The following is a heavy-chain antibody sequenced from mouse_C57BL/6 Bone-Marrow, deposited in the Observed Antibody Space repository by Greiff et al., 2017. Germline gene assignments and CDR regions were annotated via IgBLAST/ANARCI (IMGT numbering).Heavy chain of an antibody. V-gene: IGHV3-6*01. Sequence: EVKLMESGPGLVKPSQSLSLTCSVTGYSITSGYYWNWIRQFPGNILEWIGYISYDGSNNYNPSLKNRISITLDTSKNQFFLKLNSVTTEDTATYYCARDNYGSSYAWFAYWGQGTLVTVSA. CDR2: ISYDGSN. D-gene: IGHD1-1*01. CDR3: ARDNYGSSYAWFAY. CDR1: GYSITSGYY. J-gene: IGHJ3*01.